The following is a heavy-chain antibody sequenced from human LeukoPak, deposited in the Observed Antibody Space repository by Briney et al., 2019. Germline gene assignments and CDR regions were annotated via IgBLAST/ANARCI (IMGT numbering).Heavy chain of an antibody. D-gene: IGHD6-19*01. CDR2: IKQDGSEK. CDR1: GFTFSTYW. CDR3: AREISGQFDY. Sequence: GGSLRLSCAASGFTFSTYWMSWVRQAPGKGLEWVANIKQDGSEKYCVDSVKGRFTISRDNAKNSLYLQMNSLRAEDIAVYYCAREISGQFDYWGQGTLVTVSS. J-gene: IGHJ4*02. V-gene: IGHV3-7*04.